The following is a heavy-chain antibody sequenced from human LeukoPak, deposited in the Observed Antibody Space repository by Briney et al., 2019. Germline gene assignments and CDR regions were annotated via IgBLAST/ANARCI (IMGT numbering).Heavy chain of an antibody. V-gene: IGHV1-69*13. J-gene: IGHJ4*02. Sequence: ASVKVSCKASGGTFSSYAISWVRQAPGQGLEWMGGIIPIFGTANYAQKFQGRVTITADESTSTAYTELSSLRSEDTAVYYCARVIGRYSYGAPFDYWGQGTLVTVSS. D-gene: IGHD5-18*01. CDR1: GGTFSSYA. CDR3: ARVIGRYSYGAPFDY. CDR2: IIPIFGTA.